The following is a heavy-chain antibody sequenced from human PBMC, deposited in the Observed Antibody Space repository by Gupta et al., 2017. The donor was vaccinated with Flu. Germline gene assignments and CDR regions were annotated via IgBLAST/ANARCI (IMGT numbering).Heavy chain of an antibody. Sequence: GLVKPSQTLSLTCAISGDSVSSNSAAWHWIRQSPSRGLEWLGRTYYRSKWYNDYAVSVKSRITINPDTSKNQFSLQLNSVTPEDTAVYYCARDYYDSSGHYYYYYGMDVWGQGTTVTVSS. J-gene: IGHJ6*02. V-gene: IGHV6-1*02. CDR2: TYYRSKWYN. D-gene: IGHD3-22*01. CDR3: ARDYYDSSGHYYYYYGMDV. CDR1: GDSVSSNSAA.